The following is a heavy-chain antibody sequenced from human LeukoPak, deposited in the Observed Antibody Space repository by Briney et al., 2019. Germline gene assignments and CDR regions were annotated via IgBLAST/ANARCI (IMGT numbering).Heavy chain of an antibody. V-gene: IGHV1-8*03. CDR2: INPNSGNT. J-gene: IGHJ6*03. Sequence: GASVKVSCKASGYTFTGYYMHWVRQAPGQGLEWMGWINPNSGNTGYAQKFQGRVTITRNTSISTAYMELSSLRSEDTAVYYCARVPNYDSSGYFHYYYMDVWGKGTTVTVSS. CDR1: GYTFTGYY. CDR3: ARVPNYDSSGYFHYYYMDV. D-gene: IGHD3-22*01.